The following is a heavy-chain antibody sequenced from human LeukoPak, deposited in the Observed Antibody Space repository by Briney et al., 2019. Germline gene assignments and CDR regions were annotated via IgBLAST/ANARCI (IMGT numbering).Heavy chain of an antibody. CDR1: GGSLSNYY. J-gene: IGHJ4*02. D-gene: IGHD2-21*01. CDR2: IYHSGNT. V-gene: IGHV4-59*12. CDR3: ARVDWYEGLDY. Sequence: SDTLSLTCTVSGGSLSNYYWSWIRQPPGKGLEWIGEIYHSGNTNYNPSLKSRVTMSVDTPKNQFSLKLDSVTAADTAVYYCARVDWYEGLDYWGQGTLVTVSS.